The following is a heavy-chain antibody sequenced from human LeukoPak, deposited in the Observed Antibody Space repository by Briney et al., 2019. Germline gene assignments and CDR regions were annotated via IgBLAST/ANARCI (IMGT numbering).Heavy chain of an antibody. V-gene: IGHV3-33*01. CDR1: GFTFRSYV. J-gene: IGHJ4*02. CDR3: ARGGDTAASDY. D-gene: IGHD5-18*01. CDR2: IWYDGSNK. Sequence: PAGSLRLSCAASGFTFRSYVMHWVRQAPSKGLEWVAVIWYDGSNKYYADSVKGRFTISRDNSKNTLYLQMNSLRAEDTAVYYCARGGDTAASDYWGQGTLVTVSS.